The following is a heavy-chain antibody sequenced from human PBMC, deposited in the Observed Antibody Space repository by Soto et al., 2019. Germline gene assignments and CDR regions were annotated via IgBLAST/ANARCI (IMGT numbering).Heavy chain of an antibody. V-gene: IGHV1-69*02. CDR1: GSTFSSYT. CDR3: ARRRYCGADCYSKYYYGMDV. CDR2: IIPVLGVT. J-gene: IGHJ6*02. Sequence: QVHLVQSGAEVKKPGSSVKVSCQASGSTFSSYTVSWVRQAPGQGLEWMGRIIPVLGVTNYAPKFKGRVTVTADKSTTTAYMELSSLRSGDTAVYYCARRRYCGADCYSKYYYGMDVWGQGTTVTVSS. D-gene: IGHD2-21*02.